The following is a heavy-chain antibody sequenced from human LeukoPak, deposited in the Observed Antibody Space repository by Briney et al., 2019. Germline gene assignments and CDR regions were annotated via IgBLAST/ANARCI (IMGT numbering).Heavy chain of an antibody. CDR1: GFSFGNFG. Sequence: PGGSQRLSCAASGFSFGNFGMHWARQAPGKGREWVAFTRFDGANRYYADFVKGRFSISRDNSKSIMYLQMNSLRAEDTAVYYCAKNGLSYDGDYYYYYMDVWGKGTTVTVSS. CDR3: AKNGLSYDGDYYYYYMDV. CDR2: TRFDGANR. J-gene: IGHJ6*03. D-gene: IGHD3-3*01. V-gene: IGHV3-30*02.